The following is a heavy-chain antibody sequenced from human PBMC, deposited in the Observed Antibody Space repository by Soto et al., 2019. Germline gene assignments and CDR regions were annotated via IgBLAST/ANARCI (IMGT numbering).Heavy chain of an antibody. D-gene: IGHD3-22*01. CDR1: GFTFSSYA. Sequence: GGSLRLSCAASGFTFSSYAMSWVRQAPGKGLEWVSVISGSGGSTYYADSVKGRFTISRDNSKTTLYLQMNSLSAEYTAVYYCAKDPCSSGYLEAFDIRGQGTIVTVSS. J-gene: IGHJ3*02. V-gene: IGHV3-23*01. CDR3: AKDPCSSGYLEAFDI. CDR2: ISGSGGST.